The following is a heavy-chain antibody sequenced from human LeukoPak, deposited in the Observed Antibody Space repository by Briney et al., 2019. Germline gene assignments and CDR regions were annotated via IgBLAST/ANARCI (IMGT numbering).Heavy chain of an antibody. CDR2: IYYSGST. CDR3: ANRWRGFLDP. J-gene: IGHJ5*02. CDR1: GFTFSSYW. D-gene: IGHD2-15*01. Sequence: PGGSLRLSCAASGFTFSSYWMSWIRQPPGKGLEWIGSIYYSGSTYCNPSLKSRVTIFVDTSKNQFSLKLRSVTAADTAVYYCANRWRGFLDPWGQGTLVTVSS. V-gene: IGHV4-39*01.